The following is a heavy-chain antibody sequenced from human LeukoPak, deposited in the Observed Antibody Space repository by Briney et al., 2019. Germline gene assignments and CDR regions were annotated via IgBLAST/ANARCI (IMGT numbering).Heavy chain of an antibody. CDR3: ARDYYGSGSYFNGWFDP. CDR1: GYTFTSDG. D-gene: IGHD3-10*01. V-gene: IGHV1-18*01. J-gene: IGHJ5*02. CDR2: ISAYNGNT. Sequence: GSVTVSCKASGYTFTSDGISWARQAPGQGLEWMGWISAYNGNTNYAQKLQGRVTMTTDTSTSTAYMELRSLRSDDTAVYYCARDYYGSGSYFNGWFDPWGQGTLVTVSS.